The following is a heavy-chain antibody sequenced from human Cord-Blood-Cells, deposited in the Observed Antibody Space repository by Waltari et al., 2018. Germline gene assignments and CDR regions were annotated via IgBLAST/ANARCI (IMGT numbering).Heavy chain of an antibody. Sequence: EVQLVESGGGLVQPGGSLKLSCAASGFTFSGSAMHWVRQASGKGLWWVGRIRSKANSYATAYAASVKGRFTISRDDSKNTAYLQMNSLKTEDTAVYYCTRPYDSSGYFIDYWGQGTLVTVSS. CDR2: IRSKANSYAT. CDR3: TRPYDSSGYFIDY. CDR1: GFTFSGSA. J-gene: IGHJ4*02. V-gene: IGHV3-73*02. D-gene: IGHD3-22*01.